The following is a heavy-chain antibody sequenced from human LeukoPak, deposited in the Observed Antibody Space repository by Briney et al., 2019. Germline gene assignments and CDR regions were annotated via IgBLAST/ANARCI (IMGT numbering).Heavy chain of an antibody. CDR1: GFTFSSYA. CDR2: ISGSGGGT. J-gene: IGHJ2*01. V-gene: IGHV3-23*01. D-gene: IGHD2-15*01. CDR3: ARRALVVATSYWYFDL. Sequence: GASLRLSCAASGFTFSSYAMSWVRQAPGKGLEWVSAISGSGGGTFYADSVEGRFTISRDNSQNTLYLQINSLRAEDTAAYSGARRALVVATSYWYFDLWGRGTLVTVSS.